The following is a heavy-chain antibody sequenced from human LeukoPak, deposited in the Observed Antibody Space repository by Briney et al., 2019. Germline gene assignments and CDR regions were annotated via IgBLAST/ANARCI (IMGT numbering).Heavy chain of an antibody. Sequence: GGSLRLSCAASGVNFSRNGMHWVRQAPGKGLEWVSFIRYDGTNKFYIQSVRGRFTVSRDNSRNILYLQMDSLTAEDTAVYYCARDFDDPSGQYYYLPDYCGPGILVTVSS. CDR3: ARDFDDPSGQYYYLPDY. CDR1: GVNFSRNG. J-gene: IGHJ4*02. CDR2: IRYDGTNK. D-gene: IGHD3-10*01. V-gene: IGHV3-30*02.